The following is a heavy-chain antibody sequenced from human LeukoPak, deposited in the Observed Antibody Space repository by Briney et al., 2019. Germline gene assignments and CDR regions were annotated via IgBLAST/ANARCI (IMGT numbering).Heavy chain of an antibody. CDR2: INPSDSDT. CDR1: GYSFTSHW. D-gene: IGHD2-15*01. V-gene: IGHV5-51*01. CDR3: ARRYCSGGTCYYFDY. Sequence: GESLKISCEGSGYSFTSHWIAWVRQMPGKGLEWMGIINPSDSDTRYGPSFQGQVTISVDKSISTAYLQWSSLKASDTAMYYCARRYCSGGTCYYFDYWGQGALVTVSS. J-gene: IGHJ4*02.